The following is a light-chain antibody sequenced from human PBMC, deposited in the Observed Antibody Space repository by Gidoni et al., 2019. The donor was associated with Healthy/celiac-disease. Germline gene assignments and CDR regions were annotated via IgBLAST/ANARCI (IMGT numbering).Light chain of an antibody. V-gene: IGLV2-14*01. CDR1: SRDVGGYNY. CDR3: SSYTSSSTLV. J-gene: IGLJ1*01. Sequence: QPALTQPASVPGPPGQSITISCTGTSRDVGGYNYVSWYQQHPGKAPKLMIYEVSNRPSGVSNRFSGSKSGNTASLTISGLQAEDEADYYCSSYTSSSTLVFGTGTKVTVL. CDR2: EVS.